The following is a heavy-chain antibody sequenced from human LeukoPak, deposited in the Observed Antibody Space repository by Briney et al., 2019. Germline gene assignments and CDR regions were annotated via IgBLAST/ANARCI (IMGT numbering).Heavy chain of an antibody. CDR1: GGSIHSY. Sequence: PSETLSLTCTVSGGSIHSYWSWIRQPAGEGLEWIGRISGSGTITYDPALQSRLTSSIDTSKNQVSLKLMSVTAADTVVYYCARDSGTTGEVKFDPWGQGTLVTVSS. J-gene: IGHJ5*02. CDR3: ARDSGTTGEVKFDP. V-gene: IGHV4-4*07. CDR2: ISGSGTI. D-gene: IGHD4-17*01.